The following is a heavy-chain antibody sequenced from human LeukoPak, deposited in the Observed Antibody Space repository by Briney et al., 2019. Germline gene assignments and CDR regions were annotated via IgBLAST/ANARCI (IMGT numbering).Heavy chain of an antibody. V-gene: IGHV3-74*01. CDR3: VRVPGSNWFYYFDY. J-gene: IGHJ4*02. CDR2: INTDGSST. Sequence: PGGSLRLSCAASGFTFSNYWMHWVRQAPGKGLAWVPRINTDGSSTTYADSVKGRFTISRDNAKNTLYLQMNSLRAEDTAVYFCVRVPGSNWFYYFDYWGQGALVTVSS. CDR1: GFTFSNYW. D-gene: IGHD6-13*01.